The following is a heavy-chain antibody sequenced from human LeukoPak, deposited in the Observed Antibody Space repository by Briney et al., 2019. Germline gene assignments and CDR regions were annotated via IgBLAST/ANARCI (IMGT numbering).Heavy chain of an antibody. D-gene: IGHD3-22*01. V-gene: IGHV1-18*01. CDR1: GYTFTSYG. CDR2: ISAYNGNT. CDR3: ARGIGYYYDSSRLGGDY. Sequence: ASVKVSCKASGYTFTSYGISWVRQAPGQGLEWMGWISAYNGNTNYAQKFQGRVTITRNTSISTAYMELSSLRSEDTAVYYCARGIGYYYDSSRLGGDYWGQGTLVTVSS. J-gene: IGHJ4*02.